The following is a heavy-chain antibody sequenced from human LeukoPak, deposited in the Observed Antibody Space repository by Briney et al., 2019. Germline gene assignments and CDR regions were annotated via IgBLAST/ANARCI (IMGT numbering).Heavy chain of an antibody. J-gene: IGHJ6*02. V-gene: IGHV4-34*01. Sequence: SETLSLTCAVYGGSFSGYYWSWIRQPPGEGLEWIGEINHSGSTNYNPSLKSRVTISVDTSKNQFSLKLSSVTAADTAVYYCARSSRYYYYGMDVWGQGTTVTVSS. CDR1: GGSFSGYY. CDR3: ARSSRYYYYGMDV. CDR2: INHSGST.